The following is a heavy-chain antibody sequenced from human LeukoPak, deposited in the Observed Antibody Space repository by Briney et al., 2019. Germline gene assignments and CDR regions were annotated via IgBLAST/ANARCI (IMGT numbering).Heavy chain of an antibody. CDR1: GFSLSSYA. V-gene: IGHV3-23*01. D-gene: IGHD2-21*01. CDR3: AKAPVTSCRGAYCYPFDY. CDR2: ISSTDAGT. J-gene: IGHJ4*02. Sequence: GGSLRLSCAASGFSLSSYAMSWVRQAPGKGLEWVSAISSTDAGTYHADSVRGRFTISRDSSKNTLYLQMNSLRAEDAAVYYCAKAPVTSCRGAYCYPFDYWGQGTLVTVSS.